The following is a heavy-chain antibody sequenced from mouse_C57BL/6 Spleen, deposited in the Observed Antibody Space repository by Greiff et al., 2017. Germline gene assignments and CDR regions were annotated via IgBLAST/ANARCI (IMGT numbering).Heavy chain of an antibody. J-gene: IGHJ4*01. D-gene: IGHD2-3*01. Sequence: QVQLQQSGPELVKPGASVKISCKASGYAFSSSWMNWVKQRPGKGLEWIGRIYPGDGDTNYNGKFKGKATLTADKSSSTAYMQLSSLTSEDSAVSFCARDSDGYYGYAMDYWGQGTSVTVSS. V-gene: IGHV1-82*01. CDR2: IYPGDGDT. CDR1: GYAFSSSW. CDR3: ARDSDGYYGYAMDY.